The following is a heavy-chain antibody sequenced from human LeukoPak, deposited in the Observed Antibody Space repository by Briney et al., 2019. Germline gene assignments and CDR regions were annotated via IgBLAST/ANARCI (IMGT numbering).Heavy chain of an antibody. V-gene: IGHV1-8*01. CDR2: MNPNSGNT. Sequence: ASVKVSCKASGYTFTSYDINWVRRATGQGLEWMGWMNPNSGNTGYAQKFQGRVTMTRNTSISTAYMELSSLRSGDTAVYYCARELTAADDAFDIWGQGTMVTVSS. D-gene: IGHD6-13*01. CDR1: GYTFTSYD. CDR3: ARELTAADDAFDI. J-gene: IGHJ3*02.